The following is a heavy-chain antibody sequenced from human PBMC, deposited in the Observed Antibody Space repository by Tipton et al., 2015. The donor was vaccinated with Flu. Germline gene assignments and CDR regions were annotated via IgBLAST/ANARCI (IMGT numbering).Heavy chain of an antibody. CDR2: IFHTGNT. Sequence: TLSLTCSISGDSIRSPYYWGWIRQPPGKGLEWIGNIFHTGNTFFNPSLKSRVTISVDRSKNQFSLTVSDVSAADTAMYYCARLEVVVGATGGQGDYWGQGTLVTVSS. D-gene: IGHD1-26*01. V-gene: IGHV4-38-2*02. J-gene: IGHJ4*02. CDR1: GDSIRSPYY. CDR3: ARLEVVVGATGGQGDY.